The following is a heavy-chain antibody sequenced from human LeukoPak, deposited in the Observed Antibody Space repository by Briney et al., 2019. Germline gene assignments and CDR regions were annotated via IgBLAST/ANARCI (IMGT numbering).Heavy chain of an antibody. V-gene: IGHV4-34*01. CDR2: INHSGST. D-gene: IGHD5-24*01. J-gene: IGHJ5*01. CDR1: GGSFSGYY. CDR3: ARERQGWWLDS. Sequence: SETLSLTCAVYGGSFSGYYWSWIRQPPGKGLEWIGEINHSGSTNYNPSLKSRVTISVDTSKNQFSLKLSSVTAADTALYYCARERQGWWLDSWGQGTLVTVSS.